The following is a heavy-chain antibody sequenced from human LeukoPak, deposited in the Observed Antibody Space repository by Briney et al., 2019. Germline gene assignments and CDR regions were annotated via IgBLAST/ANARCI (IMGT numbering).Heavy chain of an antibody. V-gene: IGHV3-15*01. CDR1: EFTFSNAW. Sequence: PGGSLRLSCAASEFTFSNAWMSWVRQAPGKGLEWVGRIKSKTDGGTTDYAAPVKGRFTISRDDSKNTLYLQMNSLKTEDTAVYYCTTQMGATSLFFGAFDIWGQGTMVTVSS. CDR3: TTQMGATSLFFGAFDI. CDR2: IKSKTDGGTT. J-gene: IGHJ3*02. D-gene: IGHD3-10*01.